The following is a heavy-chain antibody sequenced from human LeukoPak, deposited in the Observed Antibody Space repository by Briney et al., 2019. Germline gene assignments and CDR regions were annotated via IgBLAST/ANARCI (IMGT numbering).Heavy chain of an antibody. D-gene: IGHD3-10*01. CDR1: GFIFSSYW. Sequence: GGSLRLSCAASGFIFSSYWMSWVRQAPGKGLEGVANINQGGSEKYYVDSVKGRFTISRDNAKNSLYLQMNSLRADDTAVYYCAREALDLWFGEFRYIDDWGQGTLVTVSS. V-gene: IGHV3-7*01. J-gene: IGHJ4*02. CDR3: AREALDLWFGEFRYIDD. CDR2: INQGGSEK.